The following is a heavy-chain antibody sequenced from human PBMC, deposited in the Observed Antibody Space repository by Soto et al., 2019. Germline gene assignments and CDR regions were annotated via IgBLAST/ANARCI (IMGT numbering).Heavy chain of an antibody. CDR3: AKHDRGAYMAS. CDR2: ISGTGNST. D-gene: IGHD4-17*01. Sequence: EVPVLESGGDLVQPGGSLRLSCVAPGFTFSNYAMRWDSQAPGKGLEWVSSISGTGNSTYYADIVKGRFTISRDNSKNSLYVQMNSLRAEDTAVYYCAKHDRGAYMASWGQGTLVTVSS. V-gene: IGHV3-23*01. CDR1: GFTFSNYA. J-gene: IGHJ5*02.